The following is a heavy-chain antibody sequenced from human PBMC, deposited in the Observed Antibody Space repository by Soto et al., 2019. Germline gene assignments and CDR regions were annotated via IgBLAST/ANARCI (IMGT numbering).Heavy chain of an antibody. V-gene: IGHV1-69*02. Sequence: SVKVSCKASGGTSISYSISWVRQAPGQGLEWMGRIIPMLGMANYAQKFQGRVTITADKSTSTAYMDLSSLRSEDTALYYCARDVDRSNAFDIWGQGTMVTVSS. CDR1: GGTSISYS. CDR3: ARDVDRSNAFDI. D-gene: IGHD5-12*01. CDR2: IIPMLGMA. J-gene: IGHJ3*02.